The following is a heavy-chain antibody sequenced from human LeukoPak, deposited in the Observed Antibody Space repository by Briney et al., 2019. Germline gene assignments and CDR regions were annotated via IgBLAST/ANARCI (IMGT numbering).Heavy chain of an antibody. CDR2: IYSGGVA. CDR3: AREFSGSDGFFDC. Sequence: PGGSLRLSCAASGFTVTSNYMSWVRQAPGKGLEWVSVIYSGGVAYYADSVKGRFTISRDNRKNMLFLQMNSLRAEDTAVYYCAREFSGSDGFFDCWGQGTLVTVSS. J-gene: IGHJ4*02. V-gene: IGHV3-66*02. CDR1: GFTVTSNY. D-gene: IGHD6-19*01.